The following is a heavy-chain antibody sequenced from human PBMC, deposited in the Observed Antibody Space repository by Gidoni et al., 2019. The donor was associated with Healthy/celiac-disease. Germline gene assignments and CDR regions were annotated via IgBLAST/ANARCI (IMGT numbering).Heavy chain of an antibody. CDR2: ISGSGGST. V-gene: IGHV3-23*01. CDR3: AKFDLGTAPGGSYYGGGY. CDR1: GFTFSSYA. Sequence: EVQLLESGGGLVQPGGSLRLSCAASGFTFSSYAMSWVRQAPGKGLEWVSAISGSGGSTYYADSVKGRFTISRDNSKNTLYLQMNSLRAEDTAVYYCAKFDLGTAPGGSYYGGGYWGQGTLVTVSS. J-gene: IGHJ4*02. D-gene: IGHD1-26*01.